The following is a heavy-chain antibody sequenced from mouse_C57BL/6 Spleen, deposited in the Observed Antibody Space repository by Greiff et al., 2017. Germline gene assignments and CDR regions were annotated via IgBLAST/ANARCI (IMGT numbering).Heavy chain of an antibody. J-gene: IGHJ2*01. Sequence: QVQLQQSGPELVKPGASVKISCKASGYAFSSSWMNWVKQRPGKGLEWIGRIYPGDGDTNYNGKFKGKATLTADKSSSTAYMQLSSLTSEDSAVYLCARTSSGHHYFDHWGQGTTLTVSS. CDR3: ARTSSGHHYFDH. V-gene: IGHV1-82*01. D-gene: IGHD3-2*02. CDR2: IYPGDGDT. CDR1: GYAFSSSW.